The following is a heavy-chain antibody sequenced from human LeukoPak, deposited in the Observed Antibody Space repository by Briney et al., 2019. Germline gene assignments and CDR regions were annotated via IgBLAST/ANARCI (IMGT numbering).Heavy chain of an antibody. CDR1: GFTFSSYW. J-gene: IGHJ4*02. CDR2: IKQDGSEK. D-gene: IGHD2-2*02. CDR3: AREVVVPAAIPSDY. Sequence: GGSLRLSCAASGFTFSSYWMSWVRQAPGKGLEWVANIKQDGSEKYYVDSVKGRFTISRDNAKNSLYLQMNSLRAEDTAVYYCAREVVVPAAIPSDYWGQGTLVTVSS. V-gene: IGHV3-7*01.